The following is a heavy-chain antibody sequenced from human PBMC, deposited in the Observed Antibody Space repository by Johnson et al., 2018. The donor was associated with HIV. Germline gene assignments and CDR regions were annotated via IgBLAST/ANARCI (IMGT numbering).Heavy chain of an antibody. D-gene: IGHD2-15*01. J-gene: IGHJ3*02. CDR3: AKCLLRSGGNCYVVDAFDI. Sequence: VQLVESGGGVVQPGRSLRLSCAASGFTFSPYWMHWVRQAPGQGLVWVSRIISDVSSAIHTESVTGRFTISRDNTKNTAYLQMNSLRAEDTAVYYCAKCLLRSGGNCYVVDAFDIWGQGTMVTVSS. CDR2: IISDVSSA. V-gene: IGHV3-74*02. CDR1: GFTFSPYW.